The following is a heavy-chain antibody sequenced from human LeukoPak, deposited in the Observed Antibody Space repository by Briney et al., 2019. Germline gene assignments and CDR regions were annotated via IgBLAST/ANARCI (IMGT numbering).Heavy chain of an antibody. CDR1: GFTFSSYA. CDR2: ISGSGGST. J-gene: IGHJ4*02. CDR3: AKEVGYDSSGYDDY. Sequence: GGSLRLSCAASGFTFSSYAMSWARQAPGKGLEWVSAISGSGGSTYYADSVKGRFTISRDNSKNTLYLQMNSLRAEDTAVYYCAKEVGYDSSGYDDYWGQGTLVTVSS. D-gene: IGHD3-22*01. V-gene: IGHV3-23*01.